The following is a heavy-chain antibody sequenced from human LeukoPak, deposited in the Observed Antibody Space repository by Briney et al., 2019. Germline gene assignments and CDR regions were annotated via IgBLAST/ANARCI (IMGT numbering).Heavy chain of an antibody. D-gene: IGHD3-22*01. CDR1: GFTFSNYG. CDR2: ISSTSSYI. Sequence: GGSLRLSCAASGFTFSNYGMNWVRQTPDKGLEWVASISSTSSYIYYTDSVRGRFTISRDNTKNSLYLQMNSLRAEDTAVYYCARGLTSYYDSSGYWWGQGTLVTVSS. V-gene: IGHV3-21*01. J-gene: IGHJ4*02. CDR3: ARGLTSYYDSSGYW.